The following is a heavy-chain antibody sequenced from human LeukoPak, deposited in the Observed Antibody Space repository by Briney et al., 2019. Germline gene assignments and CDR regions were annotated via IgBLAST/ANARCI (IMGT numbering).Heavy chain of an antibody. J-gene: IGHJ4*02. Sequence: PSETLSLTCTVSGGSISSYYWSWIRQPPGKGLEWIGYISYSGSTNYNPPLKSRVTISLDTSKNQFSLNLSSVTAADTAVYYCARTTTSFDDWGQGTLVTVSS. CDR1: GGSISSYY. D-gene: IGHD1-26*01. V-gene: IGHV4-59*01. CDR2: ISYSGST. CDR3: ARTTTSFDD.